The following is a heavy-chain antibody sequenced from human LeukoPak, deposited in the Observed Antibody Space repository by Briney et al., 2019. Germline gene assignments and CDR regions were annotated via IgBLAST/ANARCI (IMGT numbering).Heavy chain of an antibody. CDR3: TRGRITIFGVPLSEFDP. D-gene: IGHD3-3*01. Sequence: SETLSLTCAVYAGSISSGGYSWSWIRQPPGKGLVWNGYIYTNGLTYYIPSLKNRVNISVDRSKNQFTLKLSSVTAADTAVYYCTRGRITIFGVPLSEFDPWGQGTLVTVS. CDR2: IYTNGLT. CDR1: AGSISSGGYS. J-gene: IGHJ5*02. V-gene: IGHV4-30-2*01.